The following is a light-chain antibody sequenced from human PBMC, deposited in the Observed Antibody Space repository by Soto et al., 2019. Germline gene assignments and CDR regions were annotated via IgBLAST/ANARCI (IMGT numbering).Light chain of an antibody. CDR1: QNICSW. Sequence: DIQMTQSPSTLSASVGDRVNMTRRASQNICSWVAWYQQPQGKGPKLXINKVSNLESGVPSRISGSGSGTEFTRTISSLQPDDVATDYCQQFNTFTWTFGQGTKVDIK. CDR2: KVS. J-gene: IGKJ1*01. CDR3: QQFNTFTWT. V-gene: IGKV1-5*03.